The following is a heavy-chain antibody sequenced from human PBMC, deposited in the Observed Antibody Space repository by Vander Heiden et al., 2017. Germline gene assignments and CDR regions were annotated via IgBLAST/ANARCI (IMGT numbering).Heavy chain of an antibody. V-gene: IGHV1-2*02. CDR3: AREQPGGYSCDY. Sequence: QVQLVQSGAEVKKPGASGKVSYKASGYPFTGYYMHWVRQAPGQGLEWMGWIKPNSGGTNEAQKFQGRVTMTRDTSIGTAYMELSRMRSDDTAVYYCAREQPGGYSCDYWGQGTLVTVYS. D-gene: IGHD5-18*01. CDR1: GYPFTGYY. J-gene: IGHJ4*02. CDR2: IKPNSGGT.